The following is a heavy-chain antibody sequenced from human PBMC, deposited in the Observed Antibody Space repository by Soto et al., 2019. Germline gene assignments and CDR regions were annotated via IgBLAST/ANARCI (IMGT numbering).Heavy chain of an antibody. CDR3: ARGYCTSSACHWNFDY. Sequence: EVQLVESRGGLVQPGGSLRLSCAASGFTFSSYEMNWVRQAPGKGLEWVSDITSTGSTRYYADSVKGRFTISRDNAKNSLYLQMNSLRAEDTAVYYCARGYCTSSACHWNFDYWGQGTLVTVSS. CDR2: ITSTGSTR. J-gene: IGHJ4*02. D-gene: IGHD2-8*02. CDR1: GFTFSSYE. V-gene: IGHV3-48*03.